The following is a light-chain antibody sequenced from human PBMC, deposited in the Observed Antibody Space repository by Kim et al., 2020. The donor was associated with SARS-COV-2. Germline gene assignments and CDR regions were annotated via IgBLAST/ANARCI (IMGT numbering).Light chain of an antibody. J-gene: IGKJ2*03. Sequence: DVPLTQSPSTLSASVGDTVTVTCRATQGINNDLAWYQQKPGKPPKLLIYKASILQSGVPSRFSGSGSGTEFTLTVSGLQPDDFGTYFCHQYNSLDSFGQGTKLEI. CDR1: QGINND. CDR3: HQYNSLDS. CDR2: KAS. V-gene: IGKV1-5*03.